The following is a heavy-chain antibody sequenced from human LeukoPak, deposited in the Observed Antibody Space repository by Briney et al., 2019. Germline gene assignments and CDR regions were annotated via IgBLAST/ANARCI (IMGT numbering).Heavy chain of an antibody. CDR2: IIPILNIP. CDR1: GGTFSGDA. J-gene: IGHJ4*02. V-gene: IGHV1-69*04. CDR3: ARDQPRAKFLDY. Sequence: GASVKISCKASGGTFSGDAFSWVRQAPGQGLEWMGRIIPILNIPNFAQKFEGRVTITAGKSTTTAHMELRSLRSEDTAVYFCARDQPRAKFLDYWGQGTLVTVSS.